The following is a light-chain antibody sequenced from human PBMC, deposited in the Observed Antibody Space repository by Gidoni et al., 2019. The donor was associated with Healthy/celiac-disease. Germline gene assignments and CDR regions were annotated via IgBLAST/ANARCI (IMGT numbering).Light chain of an antibody. J-gene: IGLJ1*01. V-gene: IGLV2-14*01. CDR3: SSYTSSSTLEGV. CDR1: SSDVGGYNY. Sequence: QSALTQPASVSGSPGQSITTPCTGTSSDVGGYNYVSWYQQHPGKAPKLMIYEVSNRPSGVSNRFSGSKSGNTASLTISGLQAEDEADYYCSSYTSSSTLEGVFGTGTKVTVL. CDR2: EVS.